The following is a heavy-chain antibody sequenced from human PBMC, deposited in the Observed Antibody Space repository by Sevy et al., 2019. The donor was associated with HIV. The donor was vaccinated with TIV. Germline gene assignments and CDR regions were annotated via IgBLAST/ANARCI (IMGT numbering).Heavy chain of an antibody. CDR3: GRWWDHVQGDYFDY. CDR2: IWYDGSNK. J-gene: IGHJ4*02. D-gene: IGHD2-15*01. Sequence: GGSLRLSCAASGFTFSSYGMHWVRQAPGKGLEWVAVIWYDGSNKYYADSVKGRFTISRDNSKNTLYLQMNSLRAEDTPVYYCGRWWDHVQGDYFDYWGQGTLVTVSS. V-gene: IGHV3-33*01. CDR1: GFTFSSYG.